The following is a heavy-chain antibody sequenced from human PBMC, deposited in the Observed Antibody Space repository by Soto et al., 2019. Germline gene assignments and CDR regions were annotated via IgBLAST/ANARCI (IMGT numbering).Heavy chain of an antibody. CDR2: INSDGSVS. CDR3: ARGDCVAGTCYSLAGSFYYSMDV. V-gene: IGHV3-74*01. CDR1: GFTFGNYW. Sequence: EVQLVESGGGLVQPGGSLRLSCAASGFTFGNYWMYWVRQAPGKGLVWVSRINSDGSVSSYADSVKGRLTISRDNVKKTIYLQMDCLRVEDTAVYYCARGDCVAGTCYSLAGSFYYSMDVWGKGTTVTVFS. J-gene: IGHJ6*03. D-gene: IGHD2-15*01.